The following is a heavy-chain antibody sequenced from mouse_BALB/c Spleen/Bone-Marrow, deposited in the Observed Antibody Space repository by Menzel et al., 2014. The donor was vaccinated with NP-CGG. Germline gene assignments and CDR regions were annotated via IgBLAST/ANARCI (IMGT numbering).Heavy chain of an antibody. CDR2: VNVNGDRT. D-gene: IGHD2-4*01. CDR3: ARGYDYSSWFAY. Sequence: EVKLMESGGGLVQPGGSLKLSCAASGFTFSNYGMSWVRPTPDKRLEMIATVNVNGDRTYHPDSVKGRFTISRDNAKNTLSLQMSSLKSEDTAMYYCARGYDYSSWFAYWGQGTLVTVSA. V-gene: IGHV5-6-3*01. J-gene: IGHJ3*01. CDR1: GFTFSNYG.